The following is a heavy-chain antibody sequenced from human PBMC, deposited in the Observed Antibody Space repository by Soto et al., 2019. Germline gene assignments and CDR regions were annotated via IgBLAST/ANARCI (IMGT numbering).Heavy chain of an antibody. D-gene: IGHD3-10*01. J-gene: IGHJ6*02. V-gene: IGHV3-30*18. CDR3: AKDIALVRGVRIESDV. Sequence: PVEHLRLSCAASGFIFSNYGIHWVRQAPAEELEWVAVPSYDGLKTYYKDSVTGRFTISRDNSKNTRYLQMDSLRTEDTAVYYCAKDIALVRGVRIESDVWGQVTTVTVSS. CDR1: GFIFSNYG. CDR2: PSYDGLKT.